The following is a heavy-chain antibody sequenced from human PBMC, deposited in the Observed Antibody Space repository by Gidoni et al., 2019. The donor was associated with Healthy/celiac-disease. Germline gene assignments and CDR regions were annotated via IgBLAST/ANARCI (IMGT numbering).Heavy chain of an antibody. CDR2: IRSKANSYAT. CDR1: GFTFSGSA. CDR3: TSRDFGIAAAGVPDY. D-gene: IGHD6-13*01. V-gene: IGHV3-73*02. Sequence: EVQLVESGGGLVQPGGSLQLSCAASGFTFSGSAMHWVRQASGKGLEWVGRIRSKANSYATAYAASVKGRFTISRDDSKNTAYLQMNSLKTEDTAVYYCTSRDFGIAAAGVPDYWGQGTLVTVSS. J-gene: IGHJ4*02.